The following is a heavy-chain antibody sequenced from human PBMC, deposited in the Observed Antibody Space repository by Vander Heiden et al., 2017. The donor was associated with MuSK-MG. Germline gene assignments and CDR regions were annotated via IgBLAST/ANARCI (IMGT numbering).Heavy chain of an antibody. CDR1: GFTFSSYA. Sequence: QVQLVESGGGVVQPGRSLRLSCAASGFTFSSYAMHWVRQAPGKGLEWVAVISYDGSNIYYADSVKGRFTISRDNSKNTLYLQMNSLRAEDTAVYYCARDIFYDSSGYLDYWGQGTLVTVSA. D-gene: IGHD3-22*01. J-gene: IGHJ4*02. CDR3: ARDIFYDSSGYLDY. V-gene: IGHV3-30-3*01. CDR2: ISYDGSNI.